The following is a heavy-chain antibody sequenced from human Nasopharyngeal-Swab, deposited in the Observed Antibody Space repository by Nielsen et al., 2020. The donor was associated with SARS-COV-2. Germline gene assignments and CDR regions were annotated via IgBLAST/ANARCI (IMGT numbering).Heavy chain of an antibody. J-gene: IGHJ2*01. CDR1: GGSFSGYY. Sequence: SETLSLTCAVYGGSFSGYYWSWIRQPPGKGLEGIGEINHSGSTNYNPSLKSRVTISVDTSKNQFSLKLSSVTAADTAVYYCARGRYSSSWYGLIWYFDLWGRGTLVTVSS. V-gene: IGHV4-34*01. CDR3: ARGRYSSSWYGLIWYFDL. D-gene: IGHD6-13*01. CDR2: INHSGST.